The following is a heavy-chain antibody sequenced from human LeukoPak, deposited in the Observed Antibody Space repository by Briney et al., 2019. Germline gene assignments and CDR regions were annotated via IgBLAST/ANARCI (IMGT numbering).Heavy chain of an antibody. Sequence: PGGSLRLSCAASGFTFSTYSMNWVRQAPGKGLEWVSYISSSSTNRYYADSVKGRFTISRDNAKNSLYLQMNSLRAEDTAVYYCARASHCTNGVCYGYYYMDVWGKGTTVTVSS. CDR3: ARASHCTNGVCYGYYYMDV. J-gene: IGHJ6*03. CDR2: ISSSSTNR. CDR1: GFTFSTYS. V-gene: IGHV3-48*01. D-gene: IGHD2-8*01.